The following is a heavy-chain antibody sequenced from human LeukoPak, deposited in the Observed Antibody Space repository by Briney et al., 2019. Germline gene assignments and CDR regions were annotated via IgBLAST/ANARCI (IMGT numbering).Heavy chain of an antibody. CDR2: ISGSAGST. CDR3: AKGSWGLEWSSFDY. CDR1: GFTFSSYA. V-gene: IGHV3-23*01. Sequence: PGGSLRLSCAASGFTFSSYAMSWVRQAPGKGLEWVSGISGSAGSTYYADSVKGRFTISGDNSKSTLYLQMNSLRAEDTAVYYCAKGSWGLEWSSFDYWGQGTLVTVSS. J-gene: IGHJ4*02. D-gene: IGHD3-3*01.